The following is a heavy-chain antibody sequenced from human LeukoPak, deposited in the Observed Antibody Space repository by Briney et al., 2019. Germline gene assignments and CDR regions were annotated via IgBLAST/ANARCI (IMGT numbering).Heavy chain of an antibody. D-gene: IGHD6-19*01. CDR2: IYYSGST. Sequence: KSSETLSLTCTVSGGSISSYYWNRIRQPPGKGLEWIGYIYYSGSTNYNPSLKSRVTISVDTSKNQFSLKLSSVTAADTAVYYCARGGWYPESFQHWGQGALVTVSS. CDR3: ARGGWYPESFQH. CDR1: GGSISSYY. J-gene: IGHJ1*01. V-gene: IGHV4-59*01.